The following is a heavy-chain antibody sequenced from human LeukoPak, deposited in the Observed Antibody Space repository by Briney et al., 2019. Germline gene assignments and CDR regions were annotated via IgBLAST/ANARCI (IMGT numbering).Heavy chain of an antibody. V-gene: IGHV4-31*03. CDR2: IYYSGST. D-gene: IGHD4-17*01. CDR3: ARVTTTTVTTGFDY. CDR1: GGSISSGGYY. Sequence: PSQTLSLTCTVSGGSISSGGYYWSWIRQPPGKGLEWIGYIYYSGSTYYNPSLKSRVTISVDTSKNQFSLKLSSVTAADTAVYYCARVTTTTVTTGFDYWGQGTLVTVSS. J-gene: IGHJ4*02.